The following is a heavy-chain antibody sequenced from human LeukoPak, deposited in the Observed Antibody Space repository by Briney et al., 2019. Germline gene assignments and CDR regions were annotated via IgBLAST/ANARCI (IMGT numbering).Heavy chain of an antibody. D-gene: IGHD6-19*01. J-gene: IGHJ4*02. Sequence: SETLSLTCTVSGGSISSSSYYWGWIRQPPGKGLEWIGRIQTSGSTNYNPSLKRRLTMSVDTSKNQFSLKLSSVTAADTAVYHCARDGGSGWYNYWGQGTPVTVSS. CDR1: GGSISSSSYY. V-gene: IGHV4-39*07. CDR3: ARDGGSGWYNY. CDR2: IQTSGST.